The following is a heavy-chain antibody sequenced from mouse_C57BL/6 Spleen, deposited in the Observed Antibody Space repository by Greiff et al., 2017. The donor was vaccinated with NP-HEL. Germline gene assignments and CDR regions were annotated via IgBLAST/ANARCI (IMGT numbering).Heavy chain of an antibody. Sequence: VQLQQSGPGLVQPSQSLSITCTVSGFSLTSYGVHWVRQSPGKGLEWLGGIWSGGSTDYNAAFISRLSISKDNSKSQVFFKMNSLHADDTAIYYCARRTVKETGAMDYWGQGTSVTVSS. J-gene: IGHJ4*01. D-gene: IGHD1-1*01. CDR1: GFSLTSYG. CDR3: ARRTVKETGAMDY. V-gene: IGHV2-2*01. CDR2: IWSGGST.